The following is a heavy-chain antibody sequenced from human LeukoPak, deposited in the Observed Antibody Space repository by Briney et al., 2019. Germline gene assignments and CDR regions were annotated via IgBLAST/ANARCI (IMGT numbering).Heavy chain of an antibody. CDR1: GFTFSSYS. D-gene: IGHD6-13*01. J-gene: IGHJ4*02. CDR2: ISSISTI. V-gene: IGHV3-48*01. CDR3: ARAGYSSSWFYFDY. Sequence: SGGSLRLSCAASGFTFSSYSMNWVRRPPGKGLEWVSYISSISTIYYTDSVKGRFTISRDNAKNSLYLQMNSLRAEDTAVYYCARAGYSSSWFYFDYWGQGTLVTVSS.